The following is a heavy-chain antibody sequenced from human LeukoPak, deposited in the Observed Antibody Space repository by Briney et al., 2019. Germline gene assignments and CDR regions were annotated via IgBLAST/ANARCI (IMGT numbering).Heavy chain of an antibody. D-gene: IGHD5-12*01. J-gene: IGHJ4*02. Sequence: GGSLRLSCAASGFVVSDYYMSWVRQAPGKGLEWVSVIYRGGHTYYADSVKGRFTISRDDSKNTVYLQMNSLRAEDTAFYYCAKNTILVATENWGQGTLVTVSS. CDR3: AKNTILVATEN. V-gene: IGHV3-53*01. CDR2: IYRGGHT. CDR1: GFVVSDYY.